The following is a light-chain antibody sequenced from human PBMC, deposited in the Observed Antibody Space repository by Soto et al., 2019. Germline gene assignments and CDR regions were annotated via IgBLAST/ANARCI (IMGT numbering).Light chain of an antibody. V-gene: IGLV2-11*01. CDR1: SSDVGGYNH. Sequence: QSALTQPRSVSGSPGQSVAISCTGTSSDVGGYNHVSWYQQHPGKAPKLMIYDVSKRPSGVPDRFSGSKSGNTASLTISGLQAEDEADYYCCSHAGSYTWVFGGGTKLTVL. J-gene: IGLJ3*02. CDR3: CSHAGSYTWV. CDR2: DVS.